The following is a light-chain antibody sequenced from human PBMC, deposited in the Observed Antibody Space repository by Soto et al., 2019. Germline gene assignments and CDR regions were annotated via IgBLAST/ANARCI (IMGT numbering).Light chain of an antibody. V-gene: IGLV2-14*01. CDR3: SSYTTSNTPLYV. CDR1: SSDTAGYNY. CDR2: EVS. J-gene: IGLJ1*01. Sequence: SVLAQPASVSGSPGQSITISCTGTSSDTAGYNYVSWYQQHPGKAPKLMIYEVSNRPSGVSNRFSGSQSGNTASLTISGLQAEDEANYYCSSYTTSNTPLYVFGTGTKGTVL.